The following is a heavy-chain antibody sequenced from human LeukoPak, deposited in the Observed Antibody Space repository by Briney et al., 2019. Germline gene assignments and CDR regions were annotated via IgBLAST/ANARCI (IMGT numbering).Heavy chain of an antibody. D-gene: IGHD1-26*01. Sequence: SETLSLTCTVSGGSISSGGYYWSWIRQPPGKGLEWIGYIYHSGSTYYNPSLKSRVTISVDRSKNQFSLKLSSVTAADTAVYYCARFEVGATSRDYWGQGTLVTVSS. J-gene: IGHJ4*02. CDR2: IYHSGST. CDR1: GGSISSGGYY. CDR3: ARFEVGATSRDY. V-gene: IGHV4-30-2*01.